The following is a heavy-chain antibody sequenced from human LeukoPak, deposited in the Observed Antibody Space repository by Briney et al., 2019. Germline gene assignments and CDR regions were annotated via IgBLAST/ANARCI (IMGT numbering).Heavy chain of an antibody. J-gene: IGHJ3*02. CDR3: ARESLERLDAFDI. Sequence: SETLSLTCAVYGGSFSGYYWSWIRQPPGKGLEWIGEINHSGSTNYNPSLKSRVTISVDTSKNQFSLKLSSVTAADTAVYYCARESLERLDAFDIWGQGTMVTVSS. CDR1: GGSFSGYY. CDR2: INHSGST. V-gene: IGHV4-34*01. D-gene: IGHD1-1*01.